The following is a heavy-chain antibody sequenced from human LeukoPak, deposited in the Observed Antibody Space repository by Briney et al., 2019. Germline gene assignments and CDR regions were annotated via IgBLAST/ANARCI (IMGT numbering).Heavy chain of an antibody. Sequence: SQTLSLTCTVSGGSISSGSYYWSWIRQPAGKGLEWIGRVYTSGSTNYNPSLKSRVTISEDTSKNQFSLKLTSVTAADTAVYYCARGWVKDGYNLAFDYWGQGTRVTVSS. J-gene: IGHJ4*02. CDR2: VYTSGST. V-gene: IGHV4-61*02. D-gene: IGHD5-24*01. CDR3: ARGWVKDGYNLAFDY. CDR1: GGSISSGSYY.